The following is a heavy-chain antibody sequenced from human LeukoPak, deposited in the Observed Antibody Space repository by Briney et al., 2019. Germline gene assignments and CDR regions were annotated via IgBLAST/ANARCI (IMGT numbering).Heavy chain of an antibody. J-gene: IGHJ6*03. D-gene: IGHD1-26*01. CDR3: ARDQGSGSYPYYYYYMDV. Sequence: KPSETLSLTCTVSVGSISSYYWSWIRQPAGKGLEWIGRIYTSGSTNYNPSLKSRVTMSVDTSKNQFSLKLSSVTAADTAVYYCARDQGSGSYPYYYYYMDVWGKGTTVTVSS. V-gene: IGHV4-4*07. CDR1: VGSISSYY. CDR2: IYTSGST.